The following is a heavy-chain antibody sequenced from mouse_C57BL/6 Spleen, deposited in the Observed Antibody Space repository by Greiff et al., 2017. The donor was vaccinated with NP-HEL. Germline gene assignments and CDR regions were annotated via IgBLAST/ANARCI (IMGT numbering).Heavy chain of an antibody. CDR2: IYPGSGNT. V-gene: IGHV1-66*01. CDR3: ARSGDYDVNWFAY. CDR1: GYSFTSYY. J-gene: IGHJ3*01. D-gene: IGHD2-4*01. Sequence: VQLQQSGPELVKPGASVKISCKASGYSFTSYYIHWVKQRPGQGLEWIGWIYPGSGNTKYNEKFKGKATLTADTSSSTAYMQLSSLTSEDSAVYYCARSGDYDVNWFAYWGQGTLVTVSA.